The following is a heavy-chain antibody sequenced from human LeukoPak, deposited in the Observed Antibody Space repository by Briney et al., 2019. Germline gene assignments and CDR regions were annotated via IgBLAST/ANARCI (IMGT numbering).Heavy chain of an antibody. D-gene: IGHD3-10*01. Sequence: GGSPRLSCAASGFIFSSYSMNWVRQAPGKGLEWVSSISTSSGYIYYADSVKGRFTISRDNARNSLYLQMNSLRAEDTAIYHCAREIGSGDLEYWGQGTLVTVSS. CDR1: GFIFSSYS. J-gene: IGHJ4*02. CDR2: ISTSSGYI. V-gene: IGHV3-21*01. CDR3: AREIGSGDLEY.